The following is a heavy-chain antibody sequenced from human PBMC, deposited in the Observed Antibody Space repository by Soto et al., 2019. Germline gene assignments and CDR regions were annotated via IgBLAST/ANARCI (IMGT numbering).Heavy chain of an antibody. CDR2: IYYSGST. Sequence: SETLSLTCTVSGGSISGSSYYWGWIRQPPGKGLEWIGSIYYSGSTYYNPSLKSRVTISVDTSKSQFSLKLSSVTAADTAVYYCARQEPAAMNYYGMDVWGQGTTVTVSS. V-gene: IGHV4-39*01. D-gene: IGHD2-2*01. CDR3: ARQEPAAMNYYGMDV. J-gene: IGHJ6*02. CDR1: GGSISGSSYY.